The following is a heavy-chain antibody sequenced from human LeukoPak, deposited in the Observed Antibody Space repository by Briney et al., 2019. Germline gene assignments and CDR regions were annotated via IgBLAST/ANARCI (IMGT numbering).Heavy chain of an antibody. CDR2: ISASGGST. D-gene: IGHD6-19*01. V-gene: IGHV3-23*01. CDR3: AKDHSSGWPYCFPY. Sequence: GGSLRLSCAASGFTFSNSAMSWVRQAPGKGLEWVSAISASGGSTYYADSVKGRFTISRDNSKNTLFLQMNSLRAEDTAVYYCAKDHSSGWPYCFPYWGQGTLVTVSS. J-gene: IGHJ4*02. CDR1: GFTFSNSA.